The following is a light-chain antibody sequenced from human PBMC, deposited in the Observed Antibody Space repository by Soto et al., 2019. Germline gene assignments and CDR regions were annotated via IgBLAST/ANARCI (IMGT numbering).Light chain of an antibody. Sequence: QSALTQPPSASGSPGQSVTITCSGTSSNVGEENYVSWYQQHPDKVPKFLIYEVSNRPSGVSNRFSGSKSGNTASLTISGLQAEDEADYYCSSYTSTNTWVFGGGTKLTVL. CDR2: EVS. CDR1: SSNVGEENY. CDR3: SSYTSTNTWV. J-gene: IGLJ3*02. V-gene: IGLV2-14*01.